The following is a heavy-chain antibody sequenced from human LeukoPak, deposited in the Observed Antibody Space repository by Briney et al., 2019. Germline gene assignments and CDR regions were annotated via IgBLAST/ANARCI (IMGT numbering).Heavy chain of an antibody. CDR3: ASHPRRGDILTGLLTGTFFDY. CDR2: TNHSGST. CDR1: GGSFSGYY. D-gene: IGHD3-9*01. V-gene: IGHV4-34*01. J-gene: IGHJ4*02. Sequence: SETLSLTCAVYGGSFSGYYWSWIRQPPGKGLEWIGETNHSGSTNYNPSLKSRVTISVDTSKNQFSLKLSSVTAADTAVYYCASHPRRGDILTGLLTGTFFDYWGQGTLVTVSS.